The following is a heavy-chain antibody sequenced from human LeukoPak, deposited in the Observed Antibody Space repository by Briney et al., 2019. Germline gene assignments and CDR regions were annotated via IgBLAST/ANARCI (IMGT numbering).Heavy chain of an antibody. CDR3: ARLCIVGTKSAFDI. J-gene: IGHJ3*02. V-gene: IGHV3-21*01. CDR1: GCTFSSYG. D-gene: IGHD1-26*01. Sequence: GGSLRLSCAASGCTFSSYGMHWVRQAPGKGLEWVSFISSSSTYINYADSVKGRFTISRDNAKNSLYLQINSLRAEDTAVYYCARLCIVGTKSAFDIWGQGTMVTVSS. CDR2: ISSSSTYI.